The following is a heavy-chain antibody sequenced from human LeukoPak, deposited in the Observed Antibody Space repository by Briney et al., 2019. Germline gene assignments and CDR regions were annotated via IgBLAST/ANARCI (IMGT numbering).Heavy chain of an antibody. V-gene: IGHV3-7*01. CDR3: ARDVPHYDFWSGYSSNYFDP. CDR2: IKKDGSDA. J-gene: IGHJ5*02. Sequence: GGSLRLSCAASGFTFSSYWMSWVRQAPGKGLEWVANIKKDGSDAYYVESVKGRFTISRDNAENSLFLQMNSLRVEDTAVYYCARDVPHYDFWSGYSSNYFDPWGQGILVTVSS. D-gene: IGHD3-3*01. CDR1: GFTFSSYW.